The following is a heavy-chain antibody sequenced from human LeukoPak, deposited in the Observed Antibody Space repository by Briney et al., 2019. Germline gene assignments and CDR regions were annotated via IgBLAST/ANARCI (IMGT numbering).Heavy chain of an antibody. Sequence: GGSLRLSCAASGFTFSNYWMSWVRQAPGKGLEWVANIKQDGSEKYYVDSVKGRFTISRDNAKNSLYLQMNSLRAEDTAVYYCARSGYSYQGREKFDYWGQGTLVTVSS. CDR1: GFTFSNYW. CDR3: ARSGYSYQGREKFDY. CDR2: IKQDGSEK. J-gene: IGHJ4*02. V-gene: IGHV3-7*01. D-gene: IGHD5-18*01.